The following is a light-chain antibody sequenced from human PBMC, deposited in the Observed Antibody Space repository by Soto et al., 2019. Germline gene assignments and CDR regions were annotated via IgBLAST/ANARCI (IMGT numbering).Light chain of an antibody. Sequence: QSALTQPASVSGSPGQSITISCTGTSSDAGGSNYVSWYQHHPGKAPKLMIYDVNNRPSGISNRYSGSKSGNTASLTISGRQAEDEADYYCSSYRSSSTRVFGGGTKLTV. J-gene: IGLJ3*02. V-gene: IGLV2-14*03. CDR1: SSDAGGSNY. CDR3: SSYRSSSTRV. CDR2: DVN.